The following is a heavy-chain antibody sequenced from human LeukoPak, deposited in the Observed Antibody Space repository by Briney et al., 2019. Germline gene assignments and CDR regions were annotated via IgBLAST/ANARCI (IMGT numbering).Heavy chain of an antibody. D-gene: IGHD2-15*01. J-gene: IGHJ4*02. CDR2: ISYDGSIN. CDR3: ARDRRYCGGGSCYFDYFFDY. V-gene: IGHV3-30-3*01. CDR1: GFTFSSYE. Sequence: GGSLRLSCAASGFTFSSYEINWVRQAPGKGLEWVAVISYDGSINFYAASVKGRFTISRDNSKNTLYLQMNSLRAEDSALYFCARDRRYCGGGSCYFDYFFDYWGQGTLVTVSS.